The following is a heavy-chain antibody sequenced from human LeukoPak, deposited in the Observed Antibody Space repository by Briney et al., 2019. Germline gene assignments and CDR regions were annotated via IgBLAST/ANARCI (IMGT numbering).Heavy chain of an antibody. D-gene: IGHD6-13*01. J-gene: IGHJ4*02. Sequence: GGSLRLSCEASGFTFSTYWMSWVRQAPGKGPEWVANIKQDGSEKYYVDSVEGRSTISRDNAKNSLYLQMNSLRAEDTAMYYCARDSAGNDYWGQGTLVTVSS. CDR3: ARDSAGNDY. CDR2: IKQDGSEK. V-gene: IGHV3-7*01. CDR1: GFTFSTYW.